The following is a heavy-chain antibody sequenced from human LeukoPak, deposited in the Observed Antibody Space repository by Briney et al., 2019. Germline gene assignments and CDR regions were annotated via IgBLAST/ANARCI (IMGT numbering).Heavy chain of an antibody. V-gene: IGHV4-59*08. CDR2: IYYSGST. CDR1: GGYISSYY. D-gene: IGHD4-23*01. CDR3: ARITSVTRLVGWYFDL. Sequence: VKPSETLSLTCTVSGGYISSYYWSWIRQPPGKGLEWIGYIYYSGSTNYNPSLKSRVTISVDTSKNQFSLKLSSVTAADTAVYYCARITSVTRLVGWYFDLWGRGTLVTVSS. J-gene: IGHJ2*01.